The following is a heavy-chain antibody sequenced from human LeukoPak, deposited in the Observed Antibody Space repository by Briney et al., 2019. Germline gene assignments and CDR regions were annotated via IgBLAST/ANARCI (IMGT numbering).Heavy chain of an antibody. CDR1: GFTFSSYW. CDR3: ARGDSGGVTTPYFDY. D-gene: IGHD4-11*01. Sequence: GGSLTLSCAASGFTFSSYWLSWVRQAQGKGLEWVANIKLDGREKYYEDSVKGRVTISRDNAKNSLYLQMNSLRAEDTAVYYCARGDSGGVTTPYFDYWGQGTLVTVSS. CDR2: IKLDGREK. V-gene: IGHV3-7*04. J-gene: IGHJ4*02.